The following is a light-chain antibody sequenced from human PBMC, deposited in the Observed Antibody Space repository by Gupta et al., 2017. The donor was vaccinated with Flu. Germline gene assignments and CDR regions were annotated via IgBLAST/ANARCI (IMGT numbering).Light chain of an antibody. CDR2: DAS. V-gene: IGKV3-11*01. Sequence: PASLSWSPGGRATLSCRARQSVSRYLEWYQQKPGQAPRLLIYDASTRANGFPARFSGSGYGTEFTLTISSREPEDFAVYYCQHRSNCPWTFGQGTXLDIK. CDR3: QHRSNCPWT. J-gene: IGKJ2*02. CDR1: QSVSRY.